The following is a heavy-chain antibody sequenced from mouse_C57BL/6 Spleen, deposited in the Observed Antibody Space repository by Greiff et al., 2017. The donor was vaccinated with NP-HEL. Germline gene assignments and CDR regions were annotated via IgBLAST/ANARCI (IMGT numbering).Heavy chain of an antibody. D-gene: IGHD1-1*01. CDR3: STVESDY. CDR1: GYTFTDYY. CDR2: INPNNGGT. V-gene: IGHV1-26*01. J-gene: IGHJ2*01. Sequence: EVQLQQSGPELVKPGASVKISCKASGYTFTDYYMNWVKQSHGKSLEWIGDINPNNGGTSYNQKFKGKATLTVDKSSSTAYMELRSLTSEDSAVYYCSTVESDYWGQGTTLTVSS.